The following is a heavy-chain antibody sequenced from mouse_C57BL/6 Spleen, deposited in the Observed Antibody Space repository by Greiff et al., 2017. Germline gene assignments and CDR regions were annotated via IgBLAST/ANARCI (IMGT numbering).Heavy chain of an antibody. V-gene: IGHV5-17*01. CDR1: GFTFSDYG. Sequence: VQLQESGGGLVKPGGSLKLSCAASGFTFSDYGMHWVRQAPEKGLEWVAYISSGSSTIYYADTVKGRFTISRDNAKNTLFLQMTSLRSEDTAMYYCARPRIRSHYYFDYWGQGTTLTVSS. D-gene: IGHD1-1*01. CDR2: ISSGSSTI. J-gene: IGHJ2*01. CDR3: ARPRIRSHYYFDY.